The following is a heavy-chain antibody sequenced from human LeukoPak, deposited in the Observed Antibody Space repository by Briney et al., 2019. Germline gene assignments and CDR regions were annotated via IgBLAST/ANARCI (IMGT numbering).Heavy chain of an antibody. CDR1: GFTFSSYG. CDR2: IRYDGSNK. CDR3: AKPLYSSSWYTFDY. D-gene: IGHD6-13*01. J-gene: IGHJ4*02. Sequence: PGGSLRLSCAASGFTFSSYGMHWVRQAPGKGLEWVAFIRYDGSNKYYADSVKGRFTISRDNSKNTLYLQMNSLGAEDTAVYYCAKPLYSSSWYTFDYWGQGTLVTVSS. V-gene: IGHV3-30*02.